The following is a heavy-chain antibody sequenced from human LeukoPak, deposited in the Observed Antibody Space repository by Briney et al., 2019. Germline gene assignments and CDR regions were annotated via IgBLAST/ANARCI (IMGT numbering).Heavy chain of an antibody. D-gene: IGHD3-3*01. J-gene: IGHJ6*03. CDR2: ISGSGGST. CDR3: AKGFDFWSGYEYYYYYYMDV. Sequence: PGGSLRLSCAASGFTFSSYAMSWVRQAPGKGLGWVSAISGSGGSTYYADSVKGRFTISRDNSKNTLYLQMNSLRAEDTAVYYCAKGFDFWSGYEYYYYYYMDVWGKGTTVTVSS. V-gene: IGHV3-23*01. CDR1: GFTFSSYA.